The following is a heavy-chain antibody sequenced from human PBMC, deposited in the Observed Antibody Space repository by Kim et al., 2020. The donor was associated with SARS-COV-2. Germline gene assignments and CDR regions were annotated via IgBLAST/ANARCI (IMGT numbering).Heavy chain of an antibody. CDR2: AHYSGRA. Sequence: SETLSLTCTVSGGSLSPYYWSWIRQPPGKGLEWIGYAHYSGRANYSPSPKSRVAISVDTSKNHFSLNLTSVTAADTAKYFCARFQHGSGSYLDPFDIWGQGTLVTVSS. J-gene: IGHJ3*02. D-gene: IGHD3-10*01. V-gene: IGHV4-59*01. CDR1: GGSLSPYY. CDR3: ARFQHGSGSYLDPFDI.